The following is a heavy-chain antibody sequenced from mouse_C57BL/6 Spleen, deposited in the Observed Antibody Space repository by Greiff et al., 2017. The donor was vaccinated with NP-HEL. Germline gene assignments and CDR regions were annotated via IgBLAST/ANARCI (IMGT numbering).Heavy chain of an antibody. CDR1: GYSITSGYY. D-gene: IGHD1-1*01. CDR2: ISYDGSN. Sequence: EVQLVESGPGLVIPSQSLSLTCSVTGYSITSGYYWNWIRQFPGNKLEWMGYISYDGSNNYNPSLKNRISITRDTSKNQFFLKLNSVTTEDTATYYCARTFITTPVDYWGQGTTLTVSS. J-gene: IGHJ2*01. V-gene: IGHV3-6*01. CDR3: ARTFITTPVDY.